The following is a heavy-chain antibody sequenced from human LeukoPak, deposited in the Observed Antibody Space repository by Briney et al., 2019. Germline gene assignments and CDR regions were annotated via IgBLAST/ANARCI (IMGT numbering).Heavy chain of an antibody. CDR1: GGPISSSSYY. CDR3: ARQGIESSSSLDY. D-gene: IGHD6-6*01. Sequence: SETLSLTCTVSGGPISSSSYYWGWIRQPPGKGLEWIGSIYYSGSTYYNPSLKSRVTISVDTSKNQFSLKLSSVTAADTAVYYCARQGIESSSSLDYWGQGTLVTVSS. J-gene: IGHJ4*02. CDR2: IYYSGST. V-gene: IGHV4-39*01.